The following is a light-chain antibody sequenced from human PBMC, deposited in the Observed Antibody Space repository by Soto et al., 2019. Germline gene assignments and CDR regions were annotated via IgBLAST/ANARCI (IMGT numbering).Light chain of an antibody. V-gene: IGKV3-11*01. J-gene: IGKJ4*01. CDR3: PQLSKWVT. CDR1: QNVYEY. CDR2: DAS. Sequence: EVELSQCPATLSLNTGERATLSFMASQNVYEYLAWYQQKPGQAPRLLIYDASNRATGIPARFSGSGSGTDFNLTISSLAPEDLAAYYSPQLSKWVTLGRGTQVDIK.